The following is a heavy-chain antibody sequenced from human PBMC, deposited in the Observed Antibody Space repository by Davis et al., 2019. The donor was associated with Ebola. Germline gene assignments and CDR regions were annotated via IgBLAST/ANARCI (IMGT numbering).Heavy chain of an antibody. Sequence: GGSLRLSCAASQFTFSVYIMNWVRQAPGKGLEWVSSISSDSRSIYYADSVRGRFTISRDNGKNSLYLQMDSLRAEDTAVYYCARYADYGMDVWGKGTTVTVSS. CDR2: ISSDSRSI. V-gene: IGHV3-21*06. CDR3: ARYADYGMDV. CDR1: QFTFSVYI. D-gene: IGHD2-2*01. J-gene: IGHJ6*04.